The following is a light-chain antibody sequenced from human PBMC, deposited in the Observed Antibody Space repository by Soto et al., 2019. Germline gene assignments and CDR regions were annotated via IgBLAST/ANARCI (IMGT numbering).Light chain of an antibody. CDR2: SAS. CDR3: QKYSTYPFT. CDR1: QGIDTS. J-gene: IGKJ3*01. V-gene: IGKV1-27*01. Sequence: DIHMTQSPSSLSASVRDRVTITCRASQGIDTSLAWYQQKPGEVPRLLIYSASTLQSGVPSRFSGSGSGTDFPLTISSLQPEDVATYYCQKYSTYPFTFGPGTKVDIK.